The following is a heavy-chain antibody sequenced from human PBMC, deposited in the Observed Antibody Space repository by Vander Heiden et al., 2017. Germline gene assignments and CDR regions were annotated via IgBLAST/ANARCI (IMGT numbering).Heavy chain of an antibody. J-gene: IGHJ5*02. CDR1: GCSISSSSYY. D-gene: IGHD3-22*01. Sequence: QLQLQESGPGLVKPSEPLSLSCTVSGCSISSSSYYWGWIRQPPGKGLEWIGSIYYSGSTYYNPSLKSRVTISVDTSKNQFSLKLSSVTAADTAVYYCASAPYYYDSSGSNWFDPWGQGTLVTVSS. CDR3: ASAPYYYDSSGSNWFDP. CDR2: IYYSGST. V-gene: IGHV4-39*01.